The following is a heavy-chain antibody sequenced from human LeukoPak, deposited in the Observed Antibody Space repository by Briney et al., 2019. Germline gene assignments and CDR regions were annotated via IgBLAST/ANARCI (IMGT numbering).Heavy chain of an antibody. CDR1: GFTFSSYA. CDR3: ARGIAAAASPDY. V-gene: IGHV3-30*14. Sequence: PGGSLRLSCAASGFTFSSYAMHWVRQAPGKGLEWVAIISYDGSNKYYADSVKGRFTISRDNSKNTLYLQMNTLRVEDTAVYYCARGIAAAASPDYWGQGTLVTVSS. J-gene: IGHJ4*02. D-gene: IGHD6-13*01. CDR2: ISYDGSNK.